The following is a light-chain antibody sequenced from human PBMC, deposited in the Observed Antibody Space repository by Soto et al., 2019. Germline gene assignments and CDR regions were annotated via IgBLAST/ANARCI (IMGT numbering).Light chain of an antibody. Sequence: EIVLTQSPGSLSLSPGERATLSCRTSQSVSSSYLAWYQQTPGQAPRLLIYDASIRATGIPARFSGSGSGTEFTLTISSLQSEDFAVYYCQQYNNWPWTFGQGTKVDIK. CDR2: DAS. J-gene: IGKJ1*01. V-gene: IGKV3D-15*01. CDR3: QQYNNWPWT. CDR1: QSVSSSY.